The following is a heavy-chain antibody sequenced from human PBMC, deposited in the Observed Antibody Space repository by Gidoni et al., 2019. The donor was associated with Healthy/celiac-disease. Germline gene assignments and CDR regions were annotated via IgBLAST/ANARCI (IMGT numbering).Heavy chain of an antibody. J-gene: IGHJ6*03. Sequence: EVQLLESGGGLVQPGGSLRLSCAASGFPFSSYAMRWVRQAPGQGLEWVSAISGSGGSTYYADSVKGRFTISRDNSKNTLYLQMNSLRAEDTAVYYCAKVVGYCSGGSCYSADYYYYMDVWGKGTTVTVSS. CDR2: ISGSGGST. CDR3: AKVVGYCSGGSCYSADYYYYMDV. V-gene: IGHV3-23*01. D-gene: IGHD2-15*01. CDR1: GFPFSSYA.